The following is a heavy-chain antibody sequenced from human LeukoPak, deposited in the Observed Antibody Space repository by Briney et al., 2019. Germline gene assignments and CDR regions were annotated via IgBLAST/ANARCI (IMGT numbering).Heavy chain of an antibody. CDR1: GGSISSGGYY. D-gene: IGHD4-11*01. V-gene: IGHV4-31*03. CDR3: ARAGYSNEFDY. Sequence: SQTLSLTCTVSGGSISSGGYYWSWICQHPGKGLEWIGYIYYSGSTYYNPSLKSRVTISVDTSKNQFSLKLSSVTAADTAVYYCARAGYSNEFDYWGQGTLVTVSS. J-gene: IGHJ4*02. CDR2: IYYSGST.